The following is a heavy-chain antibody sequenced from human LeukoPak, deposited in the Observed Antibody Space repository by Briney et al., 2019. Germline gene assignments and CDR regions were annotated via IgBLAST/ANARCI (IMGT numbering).Heavy chain of an antibody. V-gene: IGHV3-21*01. J-gene: IGHJ4*02. Sequence: PGGSLRLSCAASGFSFSTYNMSWVRQAPGKGLEWVSSISSGSNYIYYADSVKGRFTISRDNAKNSLYLQMNSLRVEDTAVYYCARGEVYSSSWIIDYWGQGTLVTVSS. CDR3: ARGEVYSSSWIIDY. CDR2: ISSGSNYI. D-gene: IGHD6-13*01. CDR1: GFSFSTYN.